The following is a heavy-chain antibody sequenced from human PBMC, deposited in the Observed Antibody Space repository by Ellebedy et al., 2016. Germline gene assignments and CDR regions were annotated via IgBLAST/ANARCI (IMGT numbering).Heavy chain of an antibody. CDR2: IYYSGST. Sequence: SETLSLXXTVSGVSISSVSYYCSWIRQHPGKGLEWLGYIYYSGSTYYNPSLKSRVTISVDTSKNQFSLKLSSVTAADTAVYYCARAGYCSSTSCYLRWFDPWGQGTLVTVSS. CDR3: ARAGYCSSTSCYLRWFDP. V-gene: IGHV4-31*03. J-gene: IGHJ5*02. D-gene: IGHD2-2*01. CDR1: GVSISSVSYY.